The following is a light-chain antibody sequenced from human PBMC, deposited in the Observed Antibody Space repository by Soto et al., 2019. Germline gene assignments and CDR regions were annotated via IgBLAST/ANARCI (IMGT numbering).Light chain of an antibody. CDR2: DAS. V-gene: IGKV3-20*01. CDR1: QGISSRY. Sequence: EIVLTQSPGTLSLSPGERATLSCRASQGISSRYLAWYQQKPGQAPRLLIYDASNRATGIPDRFSGSGSGTDFTLNIRRLESEDFAVYYCQQYGSSPWTFGQGTKVEIK. J-gene: IGKJ1*01. CDR3: QQYGSSPWT.